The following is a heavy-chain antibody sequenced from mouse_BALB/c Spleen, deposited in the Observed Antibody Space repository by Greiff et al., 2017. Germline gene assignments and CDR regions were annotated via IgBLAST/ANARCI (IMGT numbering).Heavy chain of an antibody. J-gene: IGHJ4*01. V-gene: IGHV1-77*01. CDR3: ARGGSMISFMDY. CDR2: IYPGSGST. D-gene: IGHD2-3*01. Sequence: VQLQQSGPELVKPGASVKMSCKASGYTFTDYVISWVKQRTGQGLEWIGEIYPGSGSTYYNEKFKGKATLTADKSSNTAYMQLSSLTSEDSAVYFCARGGSMISFMDYWGQGTSVTVSA. CDR1: GYTFTDYV.